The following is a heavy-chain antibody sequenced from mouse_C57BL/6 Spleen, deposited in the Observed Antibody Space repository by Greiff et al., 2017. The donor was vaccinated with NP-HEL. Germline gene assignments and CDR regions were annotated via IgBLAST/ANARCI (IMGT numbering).Heavy chain of an antibody. CDR3: ARPPITTVVGNWYFDV. D-gene: IGHD1-1*01. J-gene: IGHJ1*03. Sequence: VHLVESGAELVKPGASVKISCKASGYAFSSYWMNWVKQRPGKGLEWIGQIYPGDGDTNYNGKFKGKATLTADKSSSTAYMQLSSLTSEDSAVYFCARPPITTVVGNWYFDVWGTGTTVTVSS. CDR1: GYAFSSYW. V-gene: IGHV1-80*01. CDR2: IYPGDGDT.